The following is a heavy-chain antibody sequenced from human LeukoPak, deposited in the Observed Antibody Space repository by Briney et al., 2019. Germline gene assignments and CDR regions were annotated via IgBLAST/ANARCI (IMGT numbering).Heavy chain of an antibody. CDR3: AKAPGLVSYFDY. Sequence: GRSLRLSCAASGFTFDDYAMHWVRQVPGKGLEWVSGISWNSGGIGYADSVKGRFTISRDNAKNSLYLQMNSLRAEDTALYYCAKAPGLVSYFDYWGQGTLDTVSS. V-gene: IGHV3-9*01. CDR2: ISWNSGGI. CDR1: GFTFDDYA. D-gene: IGHD7-27*01. J-gene: IGHJ4*02.